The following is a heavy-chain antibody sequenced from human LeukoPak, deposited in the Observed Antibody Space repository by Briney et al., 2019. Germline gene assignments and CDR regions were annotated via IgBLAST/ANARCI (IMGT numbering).Heavy chain of an antibody. CDR2: ISAYNGNT. D-gene: IGHD3-9*01. J-gene: IGHJ4*02. CDR3: ARYYDILTGPSTFDY. Sequence: ASVKVSCKASGYAFTSYGISWVRQAPGQGLEWMGWISAYNGNTNYAQKLQGRVTMTTDTSTSTAYMELRSLRSDDTAVYYCARYYDILTGPSTFDYWGQGTLASVSS. V-gene: IGHV1-18*01. CDR1: GYAFTSYG.